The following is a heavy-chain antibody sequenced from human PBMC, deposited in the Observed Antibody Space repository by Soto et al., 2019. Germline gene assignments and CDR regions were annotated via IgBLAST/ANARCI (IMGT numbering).Heavy chain of an antibody. J-gene: IGHJ6*02. D-gene: IGHD2-2*01. V-gene: IGHV4-31*03. CDR1: GGSISSGGYY. CDR2: IYYSGST. Sequence: QVQLQESGPGLVKPSQTLSLTCTVSGGSISSGGYYWSWIRQHPGKGLEWIGYIYYSGSTYYNPSIKSRVTISVDTSKNQFSLKLSSVTAADTAVYYCARDVVDHYYGMDVWGQGTTVTVSS. CDR3: ARDVVDHYYGMDV.